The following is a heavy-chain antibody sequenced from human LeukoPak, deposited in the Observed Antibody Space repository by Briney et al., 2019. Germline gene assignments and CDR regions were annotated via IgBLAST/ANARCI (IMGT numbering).Heavy chain of an antibody. CDR3: ARTYDSPGYYSPDYYYMDV. J-gene: IGHJ6*03. Sequence: PSETPSLTCTVSGGSISTYCWSWIRQPAGKGLEWIGHICTSGSTNYNPSLKSRVTMSVDTSNNEFSLKLNSVTAADTAVYYCARTYDSPGYYSPDYYYMDVWGKGTTVTISS. CDR1: GGSISTYC. V-gene: IGHV4-4*07. CDR2: ICTSGST. D-gene: IGHD3-22*01.